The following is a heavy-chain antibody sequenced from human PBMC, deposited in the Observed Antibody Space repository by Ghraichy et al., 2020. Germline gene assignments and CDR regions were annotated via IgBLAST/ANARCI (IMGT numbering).Heavy chain of an antibody. V-gene: IGHV3-21*01. CDR3: ARARRQYYYDASAVPAGFDI. D-gene: IGHD3-22*01. J-gene: IGHJ3*02. CDR2: ISSISSYI. CDR1: GFTFSDYT. Sequence: GGSRRLSCAASGFTFSDYTINWVRQPPGKELEWVSSISSISSYIYYADSVKGRFTISRDNAKNSLYLQMNSLRAEDTAVYYCARARRQYYYDASAVPAGFDIWGQGTMVTVSS.